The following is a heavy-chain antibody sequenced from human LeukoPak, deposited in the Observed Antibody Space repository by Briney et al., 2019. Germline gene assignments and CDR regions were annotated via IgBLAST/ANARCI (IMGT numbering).Heavy chain of an antibody. Sequence: SETLSLTCTVSGGSISSSSYYWGWIRQPPGKGLEWIGSIYYSGSTYYNPSLKGRVTISVDTSKNQFSLKLSSVTAADTAVYYCARQGYCSGGSCYTWILDYWGQGTLVTVSS. J-gene: IGHJ4*02. CDR3: ARQGYCSGGSCYTWILDY. D-gene: IGHD2-15*01. V-gene: IGHV4-39*01. CDR2: IYYSGST. CDR1: GGSISSSSYY.